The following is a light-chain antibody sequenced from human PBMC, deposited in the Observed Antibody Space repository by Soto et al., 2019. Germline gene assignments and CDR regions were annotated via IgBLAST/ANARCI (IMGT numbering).Light chain of an antibody. Sequence: DVQMTQSPSSLSASVGDRVTITCRASQSISRHLNWYQQKPGKAPKLLIYTASSLQSGVPSRFSGSGSGTDFTLTISSLQPEDFATYYCQQSHSTPLTFGGGTKVDI. J-gene: IGKJ4*01. CDR3: QQSHSTPLT. CDR1: QSISRH. CDR2: TAS. V-gene: IGKV1-39*01.